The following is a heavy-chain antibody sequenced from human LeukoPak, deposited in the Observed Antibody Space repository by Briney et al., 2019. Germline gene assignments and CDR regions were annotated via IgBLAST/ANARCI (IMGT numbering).Heavy chain of an antibody. J-gene: IGHJ4*02. V-gene: IGHV1-8*03. CDR3: ARGGMIVVVIDY. CDR2: MNPNSGNT. D-gene: IGHD3-22*01. Sequence: ASVKVSCKASGYTFTSYDINWVRQATGQGLEWMGWMNPNSGNTGYAQKFQGRVTITRNTSITTAYMELSSLRSEDTAVYYCARGGMIVVVIDYWGQGTLVTVSS. CDR1: GYTFTSYD.